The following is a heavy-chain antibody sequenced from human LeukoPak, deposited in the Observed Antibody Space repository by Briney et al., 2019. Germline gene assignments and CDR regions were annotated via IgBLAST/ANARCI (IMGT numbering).Heavy chain of an antibody. CDR2: ISVGGGTT. Sequence: GRSLRLSCAASGFTFSRYTMTGVRQARGKGPEGVSLISVGGGTTYYADSVKGRFTISRDNPKNTLYLEMNNLGDEDTAVYYCAKVGSGWSYRWFDPWGQGTLDIVSS. V-gene: IGHV3-23*01. CDR3: AKVGSGWSYRWFDP. D-gene: IGHD1-26*01. J-gene: IGHJ5*02. CDR1: GFTFSRYT.